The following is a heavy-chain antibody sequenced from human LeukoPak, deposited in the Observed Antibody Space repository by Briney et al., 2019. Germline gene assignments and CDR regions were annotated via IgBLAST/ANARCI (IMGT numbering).Heavy chain of an antibody. Sequence: SETLSLTRTVSGGSISSYYWSWIRQPAGKGLEWIGRIYTSGSTNYNPSLKSRVAMSVDTSKNQFSLKLSSVTAADTAVYYCARARIAVAGTTYYFDYWGQGTLVTVSS. D-gene: IGHD6-19*01. CDR2: IYTSGST. CDR3: ARARIAVAGTTYYFDY. V-gene: IGHV4-4*07. CDR1: GGSISSYY. J-gene: IGHJ4*02.